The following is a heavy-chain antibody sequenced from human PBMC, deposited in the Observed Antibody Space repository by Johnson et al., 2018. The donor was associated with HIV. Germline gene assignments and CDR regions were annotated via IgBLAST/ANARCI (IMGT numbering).Heavy chain of an antibody. CDR1: GFIFSGYW. Sequence: VKLLESGGGFVQPGGSLRLSCAASGFIFSGYWMNWVRQAPGKGLEWVAGIKYDGSEKYYVDSVKGRFTISRDNAKNSLYLQMNSLRAEDTAVYYCARERVVFASQSYSYGQYAFDIWGQGTMVTVSS. J-gene: IGHJ3*02. CDR2: IKYDGSEK. D-gene: IGHD5-18*01. V-gene: IGHV3-7*01. CDR3: ARERVVFASQSYSYGQYAFDI.